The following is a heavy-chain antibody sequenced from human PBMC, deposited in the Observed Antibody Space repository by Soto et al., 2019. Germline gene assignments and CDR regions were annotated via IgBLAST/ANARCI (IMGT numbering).Heavy chain of an antibody. Sequence: ASVKVSCKASGYTFTSDDINWVRQATGQGLEWMGWMNPNSGNTGYAQRFQGRVTMTRNTSISTAYMELSSLRSEDTAVYYCARGQKITIFGVVIIPVYYYYYMDVWGKGTTVTVSS. J-gene: IGHJ6*03. CDR3: ARGQKITIFGVVIIPVYYYYYMDV. CDR1: GYTFTSDD. D-gene: IGHD3-3*01. CDR2: MNPNSGNT. V-gene: IGHV1-8*01.